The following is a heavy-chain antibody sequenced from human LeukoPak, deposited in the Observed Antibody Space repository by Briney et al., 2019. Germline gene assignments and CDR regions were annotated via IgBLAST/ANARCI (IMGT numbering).Heavy chain of an antibody. Sequence: PGRSLRLSCAASGFTFDDYAMHWVRQAPGKGLEWVSGISWNSGSIGYADSVKGRLTISRDNAKNSLYLQMNSLRAEDTAVYYCARDSGDAFDIWGQGTMVTVSS. CDR1: GFTFDDYA. V-gene: IGHV3-9*01. J-gene: IGHJ3*02. D-gene: IGHD3-10*01. CDR3: ARDSGDAFDI. CDR2: ISWNSGSI.